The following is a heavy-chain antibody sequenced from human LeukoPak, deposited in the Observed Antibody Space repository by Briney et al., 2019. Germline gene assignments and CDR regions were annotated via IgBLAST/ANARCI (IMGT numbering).Heavy chain of an antibody. CDR2: ISSNGSPI. J-gene: IGHJ4*02. V-gene: IGHV3-48*04. CDR3: VRSYRDLTGYYNHFDY. CDR1: GFTFSSYS. Sequence: GGSLRLSCAASGFTFSSYSMNWVRQAPGKGPEWVSYISSNGSPIYYADSVKGRFTVSRDNAKNTLYLQMNSLRPEDTAVYYCVRSYRDLTGYYNHFDYWGQGNLVTVSS. D-gene: IGHD3-9*01.